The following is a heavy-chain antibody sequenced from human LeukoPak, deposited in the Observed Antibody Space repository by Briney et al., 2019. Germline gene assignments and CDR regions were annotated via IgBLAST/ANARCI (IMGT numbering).Heavy chain of an antibody. Sequence: GGSLRLSCAASGFTISTYWMSWVRQAPGKGLEWVANTNQEGSEKYYVDSVKGRFTISKDNAKNSLYLQMNSLRAEDMAVYYCARDPKWLDYWGQGTLVTVSS. D-gene: IGHD5-12*01. V-gene: IGHV3-7*01. CDR3: ARDPKWLDY. J-gene: IGHJ4*02. CDR2: TNQEGSEK. CDR1: GFTISTYW.